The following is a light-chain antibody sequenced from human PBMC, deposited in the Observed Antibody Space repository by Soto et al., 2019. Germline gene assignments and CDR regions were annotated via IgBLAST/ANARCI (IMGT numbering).Light chain of an antibody. Sequence: DIQMTQSPSTLSGSVGDRVTITCRASQTISSWLAWYQQKPGKAPKLLIYKGSTLKSGVPSRFSGSGSGTEFTLTISSLQPDDFATDYCQHYNSYSEAFGQGTKVELK. CDR1: QTISSW. CDR2: KGS. CDR3: QHYNSYSEA. J-gene: IGKJ1*01. V-gene: IGKV1-5*03.